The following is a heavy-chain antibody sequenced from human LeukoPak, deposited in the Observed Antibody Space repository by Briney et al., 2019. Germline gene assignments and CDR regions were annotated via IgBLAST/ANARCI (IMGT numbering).Heavy chain of an antibody. CDR3: ARQGAYCGGDCYSDY. D-gene: IGHD2-21*02. CDR2: IYSGGST. Sequence: PGGSLRLSCAASGFTVSSNSMSWVRQAPGKGLEWVSVIYSGGSTYYADSVKGRFTISRDNSKNTLYLQMNSLRAEDTAIYYCARQGAYCGGDCYSDYWGQGTLVTASS. V-gene: IGHV3-53*01. J-gene: IGHJ4*02. CDR1: GFTVSSNS.